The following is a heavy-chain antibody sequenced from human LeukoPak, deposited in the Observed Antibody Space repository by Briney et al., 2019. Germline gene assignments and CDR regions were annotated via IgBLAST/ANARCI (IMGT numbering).Heavy chain of an antibody. Sequence: AASVKVSCKASGYTFTSYYVHWVRQAPGQGLEWMGIINPSGGSTSYAQKFQGRVTMTRDMSTSTVYMELSSLRSEDTAVYYCAREARYCSGGSCYFPFDYWGQGTLVTVSS. CDR1: GYTFTSYY. CDR3: AREARYCSGGSCYFPFDY. D-gene: IGHD2-15*01. J-gene: IGHJ4*02. V-gene: IGHV1-46*01. CDR2: INPSGGST.